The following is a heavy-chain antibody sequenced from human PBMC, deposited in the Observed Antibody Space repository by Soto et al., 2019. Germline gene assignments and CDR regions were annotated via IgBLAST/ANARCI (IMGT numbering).Heavy chain of an antibody. J-gene: IGHJ3*01. V-gene: IGHV1-58*01. CDR1: GCTFSHFA. CDR2: IVVVSGTT. D-gene: IGHD2-15*01. CDR3: AAELYSRGSCCSFDL. Sequence: SVKVSYKASGCTFSHFAVQWVRQARGQRLEWIAWIVVVSGTTKYAQNLWGRVTITRDMSTSTAYMELSSLRSEDTAVYYCAAELYSRGSCCSFDLWGQGTMVTVSS.